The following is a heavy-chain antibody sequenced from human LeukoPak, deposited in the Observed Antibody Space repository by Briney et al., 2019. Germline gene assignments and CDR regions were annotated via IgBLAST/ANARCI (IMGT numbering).Heavy chain of an antibody. CDR1: GFSFPTYG. V-gene: IGHV1-18*01. CDR2: ISSHNGNT. D-gene: IGHD3-9*01. J-gene: IGHJ4*02. Sequence: PVASVKVSCKASGFSFPTYGISWVRQAPGQGLEWMGWISSHNGNTNYAQKFQGRVTMTADTSTNTAYMELTTLRSDDTAVYYCPSGILAAYYNVFDSWGQGTLVTVSS. CDR3: PSGILAAYYNVFDS.